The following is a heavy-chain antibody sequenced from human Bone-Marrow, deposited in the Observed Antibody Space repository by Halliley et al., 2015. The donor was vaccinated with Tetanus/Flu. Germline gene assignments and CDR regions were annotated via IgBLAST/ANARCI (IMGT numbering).Heavy chain of an antibody. J-gene: IGHJ4*02. CDR3: ARRPSDFGPTSNY. D-gene: IGHD4-17*01. Sequence: SLRLSCAASGFSFSSYTMHWVRQAPGKGLEWVSSITSSENYIYYADSVKGRFTISRDNAKSSVSLQMNSLRAEDTAVYYCARRPSDFGPTSNYWGQGTLVTVSS. CDR2: ITSSENYI. V-gene: IGHV3-21*01. CDR1: GFSFSSYT.